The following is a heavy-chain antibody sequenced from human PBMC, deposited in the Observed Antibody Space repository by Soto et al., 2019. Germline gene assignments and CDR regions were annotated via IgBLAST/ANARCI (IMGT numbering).Heavy chain of an antibody. V-gene: IGHV4-30-2*01. Sequence: NPSETLSLTCAVSGGSISSGGYSWSWIRQPPGKGLEWIGYIYHSGSTYYNPSLKSRVTISVDRSKNQFSLKLSSVTAADTAVYYCARGSHYYGDYVWGQGTLVTVSS. D-gene: IGHD4-17*01. J-gene: IGHJ4*02. CDR2: IYHSGST. CDR3: ARGSHYYGDYV. CDR1: GGSISSGGYS.